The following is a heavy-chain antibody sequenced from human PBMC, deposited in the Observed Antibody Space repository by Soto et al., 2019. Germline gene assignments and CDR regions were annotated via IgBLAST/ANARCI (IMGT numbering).Heavy chain of an antibody. D-gene: IGHD6-13*01. V-gene: IGHV3-23*01. CDR2: ISGSGGST. Sequence: APGKGLEWVSAISGSGGSTYYADSVKGRFTISRDNSKNTLYLQMNSLRAEDTAVYYCAKDPFIRSWTKYFDYWGQGTLFTVSS. J-gene: IGHJ4*02. CDR3: AKDPFIRSWTKYFDY.